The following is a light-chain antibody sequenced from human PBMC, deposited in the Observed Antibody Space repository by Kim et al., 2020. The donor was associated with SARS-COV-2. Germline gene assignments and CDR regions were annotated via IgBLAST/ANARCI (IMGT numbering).Light chain of an antibody. CDR2: KDS. CDR3: YSAADNFWV. Sequence: SVSPGQTARITCSGDVLAKKYARWFRQKPGQAHVLVIYKDSERPSGIPERFSGSSSGTTVTLTISGAQVEDEADYYCYSAADNFWVFGGGTKLTVL. V-gene: IGLV3-27*01. J-gene: IGLJ3*02. CDR1: VLAKKY.